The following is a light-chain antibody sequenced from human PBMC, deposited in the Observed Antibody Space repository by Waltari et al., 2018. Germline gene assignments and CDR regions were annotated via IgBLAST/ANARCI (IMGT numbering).Light chain of an antibody. J-gene: IGKJ3*01. CDR3: QQYVSSPPGVT. V-gene: IGKV3-20*01. CDR2: AAS. Sequence: EIVFTQSPATLSLSPGERTTLSCRASQTVSRNHLAWYQQKPGQAPRLLIYAASSRPPGIPDRFSGSGSGTEFTLTISRLEPEDFAVYYCQQYVSSPPGVTFGPGTKVDIK. CDR1: QTVSRNH.